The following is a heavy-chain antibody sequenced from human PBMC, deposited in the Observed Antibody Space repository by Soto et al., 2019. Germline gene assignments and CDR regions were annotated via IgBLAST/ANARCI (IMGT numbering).Heavy chain of an antibody. J-gene: IGHJ3*02. CDR1: GFTVSSNY. CDR3: ARVEDPSDAFDI. V-gene: IGHV3-53*01. CDR2: IYSGGST. Sequence: LRLSCAASGFTVSSNYMSWVRQAPGKGLEWVSVIYSGGSTYYADSVKGRFTISRDNSKNTLYLQMNSLRAEDTAVYYCARVEDPSDAFDIWGQGTMVTVSS.